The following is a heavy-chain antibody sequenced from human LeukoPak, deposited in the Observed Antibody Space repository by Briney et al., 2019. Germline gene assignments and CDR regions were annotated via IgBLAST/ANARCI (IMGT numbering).Heavy chain of an antibody. V-gene: IGHV4-38-2*02. CDR3: AREGAYSGSYWGIYYYYYMDV. Sequence: SETLSLTCTVSGYSISSGYYWGWIRQPPGKGLEWIGSIYHSGSTYYNPSLKSRVTISVDTSKNQFSLKLSSVTAADTAVYYCAREGAYSGSYWGIYYYYYMDVWGKGTTVTVSS. CDR1: GYSISSGYY. CDR2: IYHSGST. D-gene: IGHD1-26*01. J-gene: IGHJ6*03.